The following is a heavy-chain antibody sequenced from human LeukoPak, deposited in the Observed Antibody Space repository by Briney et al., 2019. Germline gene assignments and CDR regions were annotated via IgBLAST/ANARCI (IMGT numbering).Heavy chain of an antibody. CDR3: ARGKWDYVWGSYRPHVDY. V-gene: IGHV4-34*01. CDR2: INHSGST. D-gene: IGHD3-16*02. Sequence: SETLSLTCAVYGGSFSGYYWSWIRQPPGKGLEWIGEINHSGSTNYNPSLKSRVTISVDTSKNQFSLKLSFVTAADTAVYYCARGKWDYVWGSYRPHVDYWGQGTLVTVSS. CDR1: GGSFSGYY. J-gene: IGHJ4*02.